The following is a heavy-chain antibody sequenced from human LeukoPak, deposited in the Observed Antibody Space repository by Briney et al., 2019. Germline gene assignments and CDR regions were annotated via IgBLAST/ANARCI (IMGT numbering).Heavy chain of an antibody. J-gene: IGHJ5*02. CDR1: GYTFTSYD. V-gene: IGHV1-8*01. D-gene: IGHD3-10*01. CDR3: ARGRGVRGAKGNWFDP. Sequence: ASVKVSCKASGYTFTSYDINWVRQATGQGLEWMGWMNPNGGNTGYAQKFQGRVTMTRNTSISTAYMELSSLRSEDTAVYYCARGRGVRGAKGNWFDPWGQRTLATVSS. CDR2: MNPNGGNT.